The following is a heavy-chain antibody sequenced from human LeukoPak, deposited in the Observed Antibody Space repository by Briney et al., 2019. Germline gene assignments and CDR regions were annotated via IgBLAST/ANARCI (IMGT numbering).Heavy chain of an antibody. Sequence: GRSLRLSCAASGFTFSGSAMHWVRQASGKGLEWVGRIRSKANSYATAYAASVKGRFTISRDDSKNTAYLQMNSLKTEDTAVYYCTRNAGFFDYWGQGTLVTVSS. CDR3: TRNAGFFDY. J-gene: IGHJ4*02. CDR1: GFTFSGSA. V-gene: IGHV3-73*01. CDR2: IRSKANSYAT.